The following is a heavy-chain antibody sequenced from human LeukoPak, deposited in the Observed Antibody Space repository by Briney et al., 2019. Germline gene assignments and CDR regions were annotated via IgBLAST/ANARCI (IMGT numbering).Heavy chain of an antibody. D-gene: IGHD2-2*01. V-gene: IGHV1-2*02. CDR3: ARVVVPAAVDY. J-gene: IGHJ4*02. Sequence: ASVKVSCKASGYTFTGYYMHWVRQAPGQGLEWMGWINPNSGGTNYAQKFQGRVTMTRNTSISTAYMELSSLRSEDTAVYYCARVVVPAAVDYWGQGTLVTVSS. CDR1: GYTFTGYY. CDR2: INPNSGGT.